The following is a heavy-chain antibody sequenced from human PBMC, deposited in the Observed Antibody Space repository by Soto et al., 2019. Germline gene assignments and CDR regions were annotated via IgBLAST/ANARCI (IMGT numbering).Heavy chain of an antibody. Sequence: SQTLSLTCAISVDSLSSNTAAWNWIRQSPSIGIEWLGRTYYRSKWYIDYAVSVQSRITINPETSKNQFALQLNSMTPEDTTVYYCARVEVWGTRPYYFDYWGQGTLDTSPQ. V-gene: IGHV6-1*01. D-gene: IGHD1-1*01. CDR1: VDSLSSNTAA. CDR3: ARVEVWGTRPYYFDY. CDR2: TYYRSKWYI. J-gene: IGHJ4*02.